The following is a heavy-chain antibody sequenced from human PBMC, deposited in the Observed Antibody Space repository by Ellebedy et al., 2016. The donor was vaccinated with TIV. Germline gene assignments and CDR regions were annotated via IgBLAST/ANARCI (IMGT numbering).Heavy chain of an antibody. CDR2: INHSGST. D-gene: IGHD6-13*01. CDR3: ARGSSWFHWCFDV. V-gene: IGHV4-34*01. Sequence: SETLSLTXAVYGGSFSGYYWSWIRQPPGKGLEWIGEINHSGSTTYNPSLKSRVTISVDTSKNQFSLNLSSVTAADTAMYYCARGSSWFHWCFDVWGRGTLVTVSS. J-gene: IGHJ2*01. CDR1: GGSFSGYY.